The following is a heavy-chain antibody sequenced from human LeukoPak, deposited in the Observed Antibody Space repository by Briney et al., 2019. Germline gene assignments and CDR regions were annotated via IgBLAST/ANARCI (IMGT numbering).Heavy chain of an antibody. J-gene: IGHJ4*02. CDR2: ISGSGGYT. D-gene: IGHD1-26*01. CDR1: GFTFSSYA. CDR3: AKERGATLFDY. Sequence: GGSLRLSCAASGFTFSSYAMSWVRQAPGKGLEWVSSISGSGGYTYYADSVKGRLTISRDNSKNALYLQMNSLRAEDTAVYYCAKERGATLFDYWGQGTLVTVSS. V-gene: IGHV3-23*01.